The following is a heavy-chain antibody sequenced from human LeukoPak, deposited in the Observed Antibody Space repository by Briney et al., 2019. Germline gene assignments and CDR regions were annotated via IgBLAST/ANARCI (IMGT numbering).Heavy chain of an antibody. D-gene: IGHD3-16*01. V-gene: IGHV3-23*01. Sequence: GGPLGLSFVASGLPFTGFGMSGAPGPPGRGLEWVSAISGSDDSTYYADSVGGRFTISRDVSKNTLFLQMNSLRAEDTALYYCTKAKYYHFDYWGQGTLVTVSS. J-gene: IGHJ4*02. CDR1: GLPFTGFG. CDR2: ISGSDDST. CDR3: TKAKYYHFDY.